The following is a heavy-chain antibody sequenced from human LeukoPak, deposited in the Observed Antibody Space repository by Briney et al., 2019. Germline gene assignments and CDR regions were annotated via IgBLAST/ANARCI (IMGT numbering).Heavy chain of an antibody. CDR3: ARDFAVMAY. CDR1: GFTFSDYT. V-gene: IGHV3-21*03. CDR2: ISSSSTSI. Sequence: PGGSLRLSCAASGFTFSDYTMNWVRQAPGKGLEWVLSISSSSTSIYYADSVKGRFTISRDNAKNSLYLQMNSLRAEDTAMYYCARDFAVMAYWGQGTLVTVSS. D-gene: IGHD2-21*01. J-gene: IGHJ4*02.